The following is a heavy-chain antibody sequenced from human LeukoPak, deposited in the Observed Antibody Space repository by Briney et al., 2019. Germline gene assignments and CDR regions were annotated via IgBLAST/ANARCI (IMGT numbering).Heavy chain of an antibody. CDR2: VIPFFGSP. J-gene: IGHJ4*02. Sequence: SVKVSCKASGGTFRAYAITWLRQAPGQGLEWIGGVIPFFGSPNYAQKSQGRVTITTDESTSTAYMELSSLRSDDTAVYYCARSTTLVATGDYWGQGTLVSISS. CDR1: GGTFRAYA. CDR3: ARSTTLVATGDY. V-gene: IGHV1-69*05. D-gene: IGHD2-8*02.